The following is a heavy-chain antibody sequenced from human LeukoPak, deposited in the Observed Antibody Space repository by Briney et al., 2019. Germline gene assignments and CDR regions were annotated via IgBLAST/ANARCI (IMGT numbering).Heavy chain of an antibody. J-gene: IGHJ4*02. V-gene: IGHV3-23*01. Sequence: GGSLRLSCAASGFTFSSYAMSWVRQAPGKGLEWVSAISGSGGSTYYADSVKGRFTISRDNSKNTLYLQMNSLRAEGTAVYYCATNPDYGDYGDYWGQGTLVTVSS. CDR1: GFTFSSYA. CDR2: ISGSGGST. D-gene: IGHD4-17*01. CDR3: ATNPDYGDYGDY.